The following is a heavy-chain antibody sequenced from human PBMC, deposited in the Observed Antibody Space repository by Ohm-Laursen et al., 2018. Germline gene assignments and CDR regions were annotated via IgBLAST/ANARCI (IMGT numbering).Heavy chain of an antibody. CDR3: ARGSSRDYRE. V-gene: IGHV3-74*01. Sequence: SLRLSCAASGFTFNNYWMHWVRQTPGKGLVWVSRINGDGSRPFYADSVKGRFTISRDNGQNVLYLQMTRLRADNTAIYYCARGSSRDYREWGQGTLVTVSS. CDR1: GFTFNNYW. J-gene: IGHJ4*02. CDR2: INGDGSRP. D-gene: IGHD4-11*01.